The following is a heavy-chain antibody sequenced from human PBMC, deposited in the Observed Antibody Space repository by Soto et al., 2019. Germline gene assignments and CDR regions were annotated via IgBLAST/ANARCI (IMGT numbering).Heavy chain of an antibody. D-gene: IGHD3-22*01. CDR1: GGTFSSYA. CDR2: IIPILGTA. V-gene: IGHV1-69*13. Sequence: ASVKVSCKASGGTFSSYAISWVRQAPGQGLEWMGGIIPILGTANYAQKFQGRVTITADESTSTAYMELSSLTSEDTAVYYCAGLYHYDSSGYYDYWGQGTLVTVSS. CDR3: AGLYHYDSSGYYDY. J-gene: IGHJ4*02.